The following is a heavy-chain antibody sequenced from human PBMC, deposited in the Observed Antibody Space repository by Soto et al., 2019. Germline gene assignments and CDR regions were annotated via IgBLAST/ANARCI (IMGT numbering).Heavy chain of an antibody. J-gene: IGHJ4*02. D-gene: IGHD3-10*01. CDR3: ASGGGLPRYY. Sequence: QLQLQESGSGLVKPSQTLSLTCAVSGGSISSGGYSWSWIRQPPGKGLEWIGYIYHSGSTYYNPSLTSLVTISVDRSKNQFSRKLSSVTAADTAVYYCASGGGLPRYYWGQGTMVTVSS. V-gene: IGHV4-30-2*01. CDR2: IYHSGST. CDR1: GGSISSGGYS.